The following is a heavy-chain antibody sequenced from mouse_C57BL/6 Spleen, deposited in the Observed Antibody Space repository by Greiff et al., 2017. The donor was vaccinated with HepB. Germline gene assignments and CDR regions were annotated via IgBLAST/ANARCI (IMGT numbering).Heavy chain of an antibody. CDR3: ARDGSSSDWYFDV. CDR2: INPSTGGT. D-gene: IGHD1-1*01. Sequence: VQLQQSGPELVKPGASVKISCKASGYSFTGYYMNWVKQSPEKSLEWIGEINPSTGGTTYNQKFKAKATLTVDKSSSTAYMQLKSLTSEDSAVYYCARDGSSSDWYFDVWGTGTTVTVSS. J-gene: IGHJ1*03. V-gene: IGHV1-42*01. CDR1: GYSFTGYY.